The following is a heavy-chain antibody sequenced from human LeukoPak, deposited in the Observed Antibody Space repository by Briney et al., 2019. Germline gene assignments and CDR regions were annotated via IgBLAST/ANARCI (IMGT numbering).Heavy chain of an antibody. D-gene: IGHD5-18*01. CDR1: GFTFSSYG. V-gene: IGHV3-30*02. CDR3: AKERDTAMVTIDY. Sequence: GGSLRLSCAATGFTFSSYGMHWVRQAPGKGLEWVAFIRYDGSNKYYADSVKGRFTISRDNSKNTLYLQMNSLRAEDTAVYYCAKERDTAMVTIDYWGQGTLVTVSS. J-gene: IGHJ4*02. CDR2: IRYDGSNK.